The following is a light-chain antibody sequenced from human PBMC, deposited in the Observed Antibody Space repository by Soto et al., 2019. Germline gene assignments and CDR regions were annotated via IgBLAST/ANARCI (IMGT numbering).Light chain of an antibody. V-gene: IGLV2-14*01. CDR3: SSYTSSNTLAV. CDR1: SSDVGGYDY. J-gene: IGLJ3*02. Sequence: QSALTQPASVSGSPGQSITISCTGTSSDVGGYDYVSWYQQHPGKAPKLMIYDVSNRPSGVSNRFAGSKSGNTASLTISGLQAEDEADYYCSSYTSSNTLAVFGGGTKLTV. CDR2: DVS.